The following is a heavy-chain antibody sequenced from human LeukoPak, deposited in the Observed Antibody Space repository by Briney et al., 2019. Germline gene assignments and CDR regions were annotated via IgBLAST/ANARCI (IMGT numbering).Heavy chain of an antibody. CDR3: ARPSHVDTAITDY. Sequence: PSETLSLTCAVSGGSISSSNWWSWVRQPPGKGLEWIGEINHSGSTNYNPSLKSRVTISVDTSKNQFSLKLSSVTAADTAVYYCARPSHVDTAITDYWGQGTLVTVSS. J-gene: IGHJ4*02. V-gene: IGHV4-4*02. CDR2: INHSGST. D-gene: IGHD5-18*01. CDR1: GGSISSSNW.